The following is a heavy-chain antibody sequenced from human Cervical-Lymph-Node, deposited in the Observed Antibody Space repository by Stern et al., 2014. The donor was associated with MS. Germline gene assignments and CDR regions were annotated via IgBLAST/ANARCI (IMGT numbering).Heavy chain of an antibody. V-gene: IGHV3-30*04. J-gene: IGHJ4*02. CDR1: RFTFSSYG. D-gene: IGHD2-2*01. Sequence: VQLVESGGGVVQPGRSLRLSCAASRFTFSSYGLHWVRQAPGKGLEWVALIPYDGTQTYYAESVKGRFSISRDNSRNTLYLQMNSLRDDDTAVYYCAREAPSAVYFDFWGQGTLRTVSS. CDR3: AREAPSAVYFDF. CDR2: IPYDGTQT.